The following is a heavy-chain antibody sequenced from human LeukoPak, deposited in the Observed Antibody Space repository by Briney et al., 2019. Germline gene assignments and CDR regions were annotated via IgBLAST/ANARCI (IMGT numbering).Heavy chain of an antibody. CDR3: ATAEYCSGGSCYSPDY. CDR1: GYTLTELS. CDR2: FDPEDGET. Sequence: GASVKVSCKVSGYTLTELSMHWVRQAPGKGLEWMGGFDPEDGETIYAQKFQGRVTMTEDTSTDTAYMELSSLRSEDTAVYYCATAEYCSGGSCYSPDYWGQGTLVTVSS. J-gene: IGHJ4*02. D-gene: IGHD2-15*01. V-gene: IGHV1-24*01.